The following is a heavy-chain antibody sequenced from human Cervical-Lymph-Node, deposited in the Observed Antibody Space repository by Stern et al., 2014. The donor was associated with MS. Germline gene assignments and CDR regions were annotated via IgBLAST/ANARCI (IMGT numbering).Heavy chain of an antibody. CDR3: ARRIRDGYDWDAFNI. D-gene: IGHD5-24*01. CDR2: IYPGDSAT. V-gene: IGHV5-51*03. J-gene: IGHJ3*02. Sequence: VQLEESGAEARKPGESLKISCKGSVDSFSGYWIGWVRQRPGKGLEWMGIIYPGDSATRYSPSFQGQVTLSAGQSINTAYLQWSSLKASDTAIYYCARRIRDGYDWDAFNIWGQGTMVTVSS. CDR1: VDSFSGYW.